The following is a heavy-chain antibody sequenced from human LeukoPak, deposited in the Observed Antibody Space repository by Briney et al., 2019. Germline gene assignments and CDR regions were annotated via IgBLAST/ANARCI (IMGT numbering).Heavy chain of an antibody. CDR2: INWNGGST. J-gene: IGHJ6*03. Sequence: GGSLRLSCAASGFTFDDYGMSWVRQAPGKGLEWVSGINWNGGSTGYVDSVKGRFTISRDNAKNSLYLQMNSLRAEDTALYYCARGKSSSWSYYYYYMDVWGKGTTVTVSS. CDR3: ARGKSSSWSYYYYYMDV. D-gene: IGHD6-13*01. CDR1: GFTFDDYG. V-gene: IGHV3-20*04.